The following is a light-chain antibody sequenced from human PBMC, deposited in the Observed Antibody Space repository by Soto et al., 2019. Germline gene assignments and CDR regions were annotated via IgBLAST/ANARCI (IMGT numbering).Light chain of an antibody. J-gene: IGLJ1*01. CDR2: RNN. CDR3: ASWDDSLSGYV. V-gene: IGLV1-47*01. Sequence: QCVLTQPPSASGPPGQRVTICCSGSISNIGSNPVYCHQQLPGTAPKLRIFRNNQRPSGVPDRFSDSKSGTSASLAISGLRSEDEADYYCASWDDSLSGYVFGTGTKVTVL. CDR1: ISNIGSNP.